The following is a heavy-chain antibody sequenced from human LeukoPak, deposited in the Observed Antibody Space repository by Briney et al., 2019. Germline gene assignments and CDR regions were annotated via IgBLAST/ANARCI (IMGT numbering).Heavy chain of an antibody. J-gene: IGHJ4*02. Sequence: PGGSLRLSCAASGFTFSSYSMNWVRQAPGKGLEWVSYISSSSSTIYYADSVKGRFTISRDNAKNSLYLQMNSLRAEDTAVYYCAKEAHIVVVTAIRYRGQGTLVTVSS. V-gene: IGHV3-48*01. CDR2: ISSSSSTI. CDR3: AKEAHIVVVTAIRY. CDR1: GFTFSSYS. D-gene: IGHD2-21*02.